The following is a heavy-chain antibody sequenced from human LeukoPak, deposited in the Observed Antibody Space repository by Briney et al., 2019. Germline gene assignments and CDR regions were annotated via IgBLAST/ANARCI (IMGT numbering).Heavy chain of an antibody. J-gene: IGHJ4*02. D-gene: IGHD6-13*01. CDR3: ARGRHVAAALY. Sequence: SETLSLTCAVSGGSISSGGYSWSWIRQPPGKGLEWIGYIYYSDTYYNPSLKSRVTISADTSKNQFSLRLNSVTAAGTAVYYCARGRHVAAALYWGQGTLVTVSS. V-gene: IGHV4-30-4*07. CDR2: IYYSDT. CDR1: GGSISSGGYS.